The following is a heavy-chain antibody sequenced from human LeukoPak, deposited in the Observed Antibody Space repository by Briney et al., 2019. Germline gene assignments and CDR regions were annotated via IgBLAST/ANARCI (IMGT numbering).Heavy chain of an antibody. CDR2: ISGSGGST. Sequence: PGGSLRLSCEASGFTFSNAWMSWVRQAPGKGLEWVSAISGSGGSTYYADSVKGRFTISRDNSKNTLYLQMNSLRAEDTAVYYCAKVGGYSYDPYYYYGMDVWGKGTTVTVSS. CDR3: AKVGGYSYDPYYYYGMDV. CDR1: GFTFSNAW. V-gene: IGHV3-23*01. D-gene: IGHD5-18*01. J-gene: IGHJ6*04.